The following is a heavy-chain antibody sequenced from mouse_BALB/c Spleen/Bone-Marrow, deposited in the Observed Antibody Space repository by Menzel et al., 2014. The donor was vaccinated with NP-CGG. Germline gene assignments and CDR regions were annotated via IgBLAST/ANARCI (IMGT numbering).Heavy chain of an antibody. CDR1: GYTFSSYW. J-gene: IGHJ3*01. CDR3: ARDSSNYLAWFAY. V-gene: IGHV1-9*01. D-gene: IGHD3-2*01. CDR2: IFPGSDST. Sequence: QVQLQQSGAELVKPGASVKISCKATGYTFSSYWIEWVKQRPGHGLEWIGEIFPGSDSTNYNENFKGKATFTADTSSNTAYMQHISRTAEDSAVYFCARDSSNYLAWFAYWGQGTLVTVSA.